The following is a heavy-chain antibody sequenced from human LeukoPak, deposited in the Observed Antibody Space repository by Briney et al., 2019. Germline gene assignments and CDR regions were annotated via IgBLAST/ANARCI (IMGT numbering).Heavy chain of an antibody. D-gene: IGHD1-20*01. J-gene: IGHJ6*02. CDR3: ARDNCGNTPPGYYYGMDV. V-gene: IGHV3-66*01. Sequence: GGSLRLSCAASGFTFSSYAMSWVRQAPGKGLEWVSVIYSGGSTYYADSVKGRFTISRDNSKNTLYLQMNSLRAEDTAVYYCARDNCGNTPPGYYYGMDVWGQGTTVTVSS. CDR1: GFTFSSYA. CDR2: IYSGGST.